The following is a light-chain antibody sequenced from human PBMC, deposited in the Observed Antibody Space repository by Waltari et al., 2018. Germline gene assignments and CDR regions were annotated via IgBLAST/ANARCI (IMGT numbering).Light chain of an antibody. CDR1: SRDIGCAYL. Sequence: QSALTQPASVSGSPGPSMALSSTGTSRDIGCAYLVSPYQQHPGKAPKLLIYEGSKRPSGVSNRFSGSKSGNTASLTISGLQTEDEADYYCCSYAGSSIFVVFGGGTKLTVL. J-gene: IGLJ2*01. V-gene: IGLV2-23*03. CDR3: CSYAGSSIFVV. CDR2: EGS.